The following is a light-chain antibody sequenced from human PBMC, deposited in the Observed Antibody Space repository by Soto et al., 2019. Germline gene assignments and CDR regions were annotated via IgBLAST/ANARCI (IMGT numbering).Light chain of an antibody. CDR3: QQYSTWPLT. CDR2: DAS. CDR1: QSVGSN. Sequence: EIVMTQSPASRSGSPLEIAALSGMASQSVGSNLAWYQQKPGQAPRLLIYDASTRATGIPARFSGSGSGTEFTLTIRRLQSEDFAVYQCQQYSTWPLTFGQGTKVDIK. V-gene: IGKV3-15*01. J-gene: IGKJ1*01.